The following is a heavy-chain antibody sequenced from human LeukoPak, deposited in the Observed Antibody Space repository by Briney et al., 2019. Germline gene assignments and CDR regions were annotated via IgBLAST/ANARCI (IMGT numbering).Heavy chain of an antibody. CDR3: AIIYCSSTSCSPTDY. Sequence: ASVKVSCKASGYTFTSYGISWVRQGPGQGLEWKGWISAYNGNTNYAQKLQGRVTMTTDTSTSTAYMELRSLRSDDTAVYYCAIIYCSSTSCSPTDYWGQGTLVTVSS. J-gene: IGHJ4*02. CDR2: ISAYNGNT. V-gene: IGHV1-18*01. CDR1: GYTFTSYG. D-gene: IGHD2-2*01.